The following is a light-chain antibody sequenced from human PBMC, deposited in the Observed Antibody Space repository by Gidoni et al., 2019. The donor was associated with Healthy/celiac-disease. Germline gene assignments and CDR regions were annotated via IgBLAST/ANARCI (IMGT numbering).Light chain of an antibody. CDR1: QSVSSN. J-gene: IGKJ4*01. Sequence: EIVMTHSPATLSVSPVERAPLACRASQSVSSNLAWYQQKPGQAPRLLIYGASTRATGIPARFSGSGSGTEFTLTISSLQSEDFAVYYCQQYNNWPPLTFGGGTKVEIK. CDR3: QQYNNWPPLT. CDR2: GAS. V-gene: IGKV3-15*01.